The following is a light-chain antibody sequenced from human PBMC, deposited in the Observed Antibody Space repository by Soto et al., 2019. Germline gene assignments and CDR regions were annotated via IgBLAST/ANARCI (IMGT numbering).Light chain of an antibody. J-gene: IGKJ4*01. CDR2: AAS. CDR1: QGISSL. V-gene: IGKV1-9*01. CDR3: QQLNSYPLT. Sequence: DIQLTQSPSFLSASVGARVTISCRASQGISSLLAWFQQKPGKAPKLLIFAASTLQSGVPSRFSGSGSGTEFTLTICSLQPEDFATYYCQQLNSYPLTFGGGTTVEIK.